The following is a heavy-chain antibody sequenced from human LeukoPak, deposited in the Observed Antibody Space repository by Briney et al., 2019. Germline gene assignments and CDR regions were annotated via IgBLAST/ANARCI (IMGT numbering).Heavy chain of an antibody. Sequence: GGSLRLSCAASGFTFSSYAMNWVRQAPGKGLECVSYISSSGSTIYYADSVKGRFTISRDNAKNSLFLHMNSLRAEDTAVYYCARVTAMVRRGMDVWGQGTTVTVSS. D-gene: IGHD3-10*01. CDR3: ARVTAMVRRGMDV. CDR2: ISSSGSTI. J-gene: IGHJ6*02. CDR1: GFTFSSYA. V-gene: IGHV3-48*03.